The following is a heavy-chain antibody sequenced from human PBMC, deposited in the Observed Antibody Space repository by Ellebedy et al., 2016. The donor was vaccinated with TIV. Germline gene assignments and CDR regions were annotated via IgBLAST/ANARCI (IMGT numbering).Heavy chain of an antibody. J-gene: IGHJ4*02. CDR2: ISYDGSNK. CDR3: AKDTIGYNQPTDY. D-gene: IGHD2-8*01. V-gene: IGHV3-30*18. CDR1: GFTFSSYW. Sequence: GESLKISXAASGFTFSSYWMHWVRQAPGKGLEWVAVISYDGSNKYYADSVKDRFTISRDNSKNTLYLQMNSLRAEDTATYYCAKDTIGYNQPTDYWGQGTLVTVSS.